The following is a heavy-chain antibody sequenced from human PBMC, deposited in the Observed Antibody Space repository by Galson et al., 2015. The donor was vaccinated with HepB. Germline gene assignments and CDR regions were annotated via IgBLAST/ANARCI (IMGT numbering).Heavy chain of an antibody. J-gene: IGHJ3*02. Sequence: SLRLSCAASGFTFSSYEMNWVRQAPGKGLEWVSYISSSGSTIYYADSVKGRFTISRDNAKNSLYLQMNSLRAEDTAVYYCARGSGWYDAFDIWGQGTMVTVSS. CDR2: ISSSGSTI. D-gene: IGHD6-19*01. CDR1: GFTFSSYE. CDR3: ARGSGWYDAFDI. V-gene: IGHV3-48*03.